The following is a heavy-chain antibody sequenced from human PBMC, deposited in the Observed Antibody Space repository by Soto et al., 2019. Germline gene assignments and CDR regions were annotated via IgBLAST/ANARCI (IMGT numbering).Heavy chain of an antibody. V-gene: IGHV3-53*01. D-gene: IGHD6-19*01. CDR1: GFPVSSNY. Sequence: EVHLVESGGGLIQPGGSLRLSCAASGFPVSSNYMSWVRQAPGKGMEWVSVIYSTGVTYYADSVKGRFSISRDTSKNTLYLQMNSLRAEDTAVYYCARGVAVPGTGPYYVDYWGQGTLVTVSS. CDR2: IYSTGVT. J-gene: IGHJ4*02. CDR3: ARGVAVPGTGPYYVDY.